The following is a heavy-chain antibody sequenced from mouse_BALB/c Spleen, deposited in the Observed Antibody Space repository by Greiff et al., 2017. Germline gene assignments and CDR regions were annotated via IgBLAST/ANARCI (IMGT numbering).Heavy chain of an antibody. CDR2: INPYNGAT. Sequence: VQLQQSGPELVKPGASVKISCKASGYSFTGYYMHWVKQSHVKSLEWIGRINPYNGATSYNQNFKDKASLTVDKSSSTAYMELHSLTSEDSAVYYCARSPTGYFDYWGQGTTLTVAS. D-gene: IGHD4-1*02. V-gene: IGHV1-31*01. CDR3: ARSPTGYFDY. CDR1: GYSFTGYY. J-gene: IGHJ2*01.